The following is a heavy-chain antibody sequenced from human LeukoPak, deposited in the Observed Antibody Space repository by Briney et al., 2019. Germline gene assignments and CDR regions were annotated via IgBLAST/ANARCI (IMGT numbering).Heavy chain of an antibody. D-gene: IGHD2-21*01. V-gene: IGHV4-38-2*02. Sequence: PSETLSLTCTVSGYSISSGYDWGWIRQPPGKGLEWIGSIYYRRTTYYNPSLKSRVTISVDTSKNQFSLKLSSVTAADTAVYYCARDAVAIRYFDLWGRGTLVTVSS. CDR2: IYYRRTT. CDR1: GYSISSGYD. J-gene: IGHJ2*01. CDR3: ARDAVAIRYFDL.